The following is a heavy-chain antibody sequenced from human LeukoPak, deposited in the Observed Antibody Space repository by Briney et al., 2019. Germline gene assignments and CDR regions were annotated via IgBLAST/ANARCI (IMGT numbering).Heavy chain of an antibody. CDR2: ISYDGSNK. D-gene: IGHD6-19*01. Sequence: GGCLRLSCAATVYTFSSDGRKRVRQARGKGLKWMAVISYDGSNKYYADSVKGRFTISRDNSKNTLYLQMNSLRAEDTAVYYCAKDARIAVAGTHYFDYWGQGTLVTVSS. V-gene: IGHV3-30*18. CDR1: VYTFSSDG. J-gene: IGHJ4*02. CDR3: AKDARIAVAGTHYFDY.